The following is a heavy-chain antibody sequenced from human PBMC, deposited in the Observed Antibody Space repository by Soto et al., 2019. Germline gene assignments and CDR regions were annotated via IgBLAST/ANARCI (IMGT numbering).Heavy chain of an antibody. V-gene: IGHV1-18*01. CDR3: ARDLIIVGASKWFDP. J-gene: IGHJ5*02. D-gene: IGHD1-26*01. Sequence: ASVKVSCKASGYTFTSYGISWVRQAPGQGLEWMGWISAYNGNTNYARKLQGRVTMTTDTSTSTAYMELRSLRSDDTAVYYCARDLIIVGASKWFDPWGQGTLVTVSS. CDR2: ISAYNGNT. CDR1: GYTFTSYG.